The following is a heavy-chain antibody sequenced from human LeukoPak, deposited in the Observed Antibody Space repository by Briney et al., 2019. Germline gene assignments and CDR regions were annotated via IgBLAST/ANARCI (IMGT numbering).Heavy chain of an antibody. J-gene: IGHJ5*02. CDR3: AREGGSGYCSGGSCSGTNWFDP. D-gene: IGHD2-15*01. V-gene: IGHV4-30-2*01. Sequence: KSSQTLSLTCAVSGGSISSGGYSWSWIRQPPGKGLEWIGYIYHSGSTYYNPSLKSRVTISVDRSKNQFSLKLSSVTAADTAVYYCAREGGSGYCSGGSCSGTNWFDPWGQGTLVTVSS. CDR2: IYHSGST. CDR1: GGSISSGGYS.